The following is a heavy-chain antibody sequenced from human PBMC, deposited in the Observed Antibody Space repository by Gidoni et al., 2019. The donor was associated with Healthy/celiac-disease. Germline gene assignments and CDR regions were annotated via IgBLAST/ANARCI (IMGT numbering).Heavy chain of an antibody. J-gene: IGHJ4*02. CDR1: GSTFSSYW. CDR2: IKQDGSEK. CDR3: ARERFRSGSYCDY. V-gene: IGHV3-7*03. Sequence: EVQLVESGGGLVQPGGSLRLSCAASGSTFSSYWMSWVRQAPGKGLEWVDNIKQDGSEKYYVGSVKGRFTISRDNAKNSLYLQMNSLRAEDTAVYYCARERFRSGSYCDYWGQGTLVTVSS. D-gene: IGHD1-26*01.